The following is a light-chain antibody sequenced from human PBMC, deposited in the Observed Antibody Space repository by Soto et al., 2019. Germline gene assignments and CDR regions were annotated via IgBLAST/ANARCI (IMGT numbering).Light chain of an antibody. J-gene: IGKJ3*01. V-gene: IGKV3-11*01. CDR1: QSVSSY. Sequence: EIVLTQSPSTLSLSPGERATLSCRASQSVSSYLAWYQQKPGQAPRLLIYDASNSATGIPARFSGSGSGTDFTLTISSLEPEDVAVYYCQQRSNWPGFTFGPGTKVDIK. CDR3: QQRSNWPGFT. CDR2: DAS.